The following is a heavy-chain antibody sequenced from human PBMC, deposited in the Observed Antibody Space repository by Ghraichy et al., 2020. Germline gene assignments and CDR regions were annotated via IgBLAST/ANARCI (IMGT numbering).Heavy chain of an antibody. CDR1: GFTFSGFS. Sequence: LSLTCAASGFTFSGFSMSWVRQAPGKGLEWVSALDSSGTRTHYADSVTGRFTISRDTSKNTLYLQMHSLRVEDTAVYYCAKFTVATTGFDSWGQGTLVTVSS. CDR3: AKFTVATTGFDS. V-gene: IGHV3-23*05. J-gene: IGHJ4*02. D-gene: IGHD5-12*01. CDR2: LDSSGTRT.